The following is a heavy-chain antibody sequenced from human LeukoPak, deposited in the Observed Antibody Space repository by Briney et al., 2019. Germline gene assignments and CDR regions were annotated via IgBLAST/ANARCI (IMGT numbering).Heavy chain of an antibody. J-gene: IGHJ6*03. CDR2: IIPIFDTP. Sequence: GASVKVSCKASGGTFSSYAISWVRRAPGQGLEWMGGIIPIFDTPNYAQKFQGRVTITADKSTSTAYMELSSLRSEDTAVYYCASSLTARRYYYYYYMDVWGKGTTVTVSS. CDR3: ASSLTARRYYYYYYMDV. D-gene: IGHD6-6*01. V-gene: IGHV1-69*06. CDR1: GGTFSSYA.